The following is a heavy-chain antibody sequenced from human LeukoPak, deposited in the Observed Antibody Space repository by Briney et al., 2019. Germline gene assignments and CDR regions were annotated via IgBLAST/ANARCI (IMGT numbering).Heavy chain of an antibody. Sequence: ASVKVSCKASGYTFTSYGISWVRQAPGQGLEWMGIINPSGGSTSYAQKFQGRVTMTRDTSTSTVYMELSSLRSEDTAVYYCARDSSAAAGTPLDYWGQGTLVTVSS. CDR3: ARDSSAAAGTPLDY. CDR1: GYTFTSYG. CDR2: INPSGGST. V-gene: IGHV1-46*01. D-gene: IGHD6-13*01. J-gene: IGHJ4*02.